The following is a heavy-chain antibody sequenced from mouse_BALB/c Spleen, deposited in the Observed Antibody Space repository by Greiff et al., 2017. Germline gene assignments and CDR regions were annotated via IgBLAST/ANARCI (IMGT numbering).Heavy chain of an antibody. CDR2: ISTYYGNT. CDR1: GYTFTDYA. D-gene: IGHD1-1*01. CDR3: ARYGNYAMDY. Sequence: VKLMESGPELVRPGVSVKISCKGSGYTFTDYAMHWVKQSHAKSLEWIGVISTYYGNTNYNQKFKGKATMTVDKSSSTAYMELARLTSEDSAIYYCARYGNYAMDYWGQGTSVTVSS. J-gene: IGHJ4*01. V-gene: IGHV1-67*01.